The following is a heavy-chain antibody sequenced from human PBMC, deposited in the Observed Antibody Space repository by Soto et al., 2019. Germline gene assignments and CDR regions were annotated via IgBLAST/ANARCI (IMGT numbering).Heavy chain of an antibody. CDR1: GCSISSGDYY. Sequence: SETLALTCTVSGCSISSGDYYWSWIRQPPGKGLEWIGYIYYSGSTYYNPSLKSRVTISVDTSKNQFSLKLSSVTAADTAVYYCARDLRSGTSDYWGQGTLVTVSS. J-gene: IGHJ4*02. D-gene: IGHD1-7*01. CDR2: IYYSGST. V-gene: IGHV4-30-4*01. CDR3: ARDLRSGTSDY.